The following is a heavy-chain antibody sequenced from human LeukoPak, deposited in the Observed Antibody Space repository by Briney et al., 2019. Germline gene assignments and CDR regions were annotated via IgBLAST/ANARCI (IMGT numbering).Heavy chain of an antibody. D-gene: IGHD6-13*01. J-gene: IGHJ4*02. V-gene: IGHV4-61*02. Sequence: SETLSLTCTVSGGSISSGSYYWSWIRQPAGKGLEWIGRIYTSGSTNYNPSLKSRVTISVDTSKNQFSLKLSSVTAADTAVYYCARDQEAAGHFDYWGQGTLVTVSS. CDR3: ARDQEAAGHFDY. CDR1: GGSISSGSYY. CDR2: IYTSGST.